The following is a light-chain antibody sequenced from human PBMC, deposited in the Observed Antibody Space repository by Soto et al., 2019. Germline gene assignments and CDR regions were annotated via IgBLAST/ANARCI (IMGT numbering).Light chain of an antibody. J-gene: IGLJ1*01. CDR3: SSYTSSSTLV. CDR2: DVS. CDR1: SSDVGGYNY. Sequence: QSALTQPRSVSGSPGQSVTISCTGTSSDVGGYNYVSWYQRHPGKAPKLMIYDVSKRPSGVPDRFSGSKSGNTASLTISGLQAEDEADYYCSSYTSSSTLVFGTGTKVTVL. V-gene: IGLV2-11*01.